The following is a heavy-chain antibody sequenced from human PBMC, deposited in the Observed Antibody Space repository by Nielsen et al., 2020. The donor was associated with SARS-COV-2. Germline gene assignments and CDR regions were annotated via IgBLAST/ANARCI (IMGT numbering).Heavy chain of an antibody. CDR3: VKDDEYSSYLIQD. CDR2: ISSNGGST. V-gene: IGHV3-64D*08. Sequence: GGSLRLSCAASGFTFSSYAMHWVRQAPGKGLEYVSAISSNGGSTYYADSVKGRFTISRDNSKNTLYLQMSSLRAEDTAVYYCVKDDEYSSYLIQDWGQGTLVTVSS. D-gene: IGHD6-6*01. J-gene: IGHJ4*02. CDR1: GFTFSSYA.